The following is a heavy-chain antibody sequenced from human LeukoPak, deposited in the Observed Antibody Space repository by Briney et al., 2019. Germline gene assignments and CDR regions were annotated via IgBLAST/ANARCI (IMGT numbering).Heavy chain of an antibody. J-gene: IGHJ4*02. D-gene: IGHD4-23*01. CDR1: GVSFSGYY. CDR2: INHSGST. CDR3: ANSANYGGNSGYFDY. Sequence: SETLSLTCAVYGVSFSGYYWSWIRQPPGKGQEWIGEINHSGSTNYNPSRKSRVTISVDTSKNQFSLKLSSVTAADTAVYYCANSANYGGNSGYFDYWGQGTLVTVSS. V-gene: IGHV4-34*01.